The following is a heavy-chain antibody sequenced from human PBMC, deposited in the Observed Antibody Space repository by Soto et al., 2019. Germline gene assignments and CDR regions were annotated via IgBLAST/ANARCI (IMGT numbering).Heavy chain of an antibody. J-gene: IGHJ6*02. V-gene: IGHV3-48*02. CDR3: ARDRGYSTSVRPNYYYYYVMDV. CDR2: ISSSSSTI. D-gene: IGHD5-12*01. CDR1: GFTFSSYS. Sequence: EVQLVESGGGLVQPGGSLRLSCAASGFTFSSYSMNWVRQAPGKGLEWVSYISSSSSTIYYADSVKGRFTISRDNAKNSLYLQMNSLRDEDTAVYYCARDRGYSTSVRPNYYYYYVMDVWGQGTTVTVSS.